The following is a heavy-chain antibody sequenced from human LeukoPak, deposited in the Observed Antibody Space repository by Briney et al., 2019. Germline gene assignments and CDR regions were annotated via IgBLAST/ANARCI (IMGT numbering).Heavy chain of an antibody. CDR3: ARDNWLEPLYGMDV. D-gene: IGHD1-20*01. CDR1: GGSISSYY. Sequence: SAILFFSCTASGGSISSYYWSWIRQPAGKGLEWIGRIYTSGSTNYNPSLKSRVTMSVDTSKNQFSLKLSAVTAADTAVYYCARDNWLEPLYGMDVWGQGTTVTVSS. V-gene: IGHV4-4*07. CDR2: IYTSGST. J-gene: IGHJ6*02.